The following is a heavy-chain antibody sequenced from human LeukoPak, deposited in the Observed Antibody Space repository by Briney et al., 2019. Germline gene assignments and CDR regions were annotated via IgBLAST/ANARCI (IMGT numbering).Heavy chain of an antibody. V-gene: IGHV1-69*06. CDR1: GGTFSSYA. Sequence: SVKVSCKASGGTFSSYAISWVRQAPGQGLEWMGGIIPIFGTANYAQKFQGRVTITADKSTSTAYMELSSLRSEDTAVYYCARGGAKTAAGTYWFDPWGQGTLVTVSS. D-gene: IGHD6-13*01. CDR3: ARGGAKTAAGTYWFDP. J-gene: IGHJ5*02. CDR2: IIPIFGTA.